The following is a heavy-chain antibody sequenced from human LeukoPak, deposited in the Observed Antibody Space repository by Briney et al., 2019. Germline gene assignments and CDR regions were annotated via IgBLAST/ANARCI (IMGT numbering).Heavy chain of an antibody. CDR3: ARDGSGDIVVVVAATYIDY. J-gene: IGHJ4*02. CDR2: INPNSGGT. CDR1: GYTFTGYY. V-gene: IGHV1-2*02. Sequence: ASVKVSCKASGYTFTGYYMHWVRQAPGQGLEWMGWINPNSGGTNYAQKFQGRVTMTRDTSISTAYMELSRLRSDDTAVYYCARDGSGDIVVVVAATYIDYWGQGTLVTVSS. D-gene: IGHD2-15*01.